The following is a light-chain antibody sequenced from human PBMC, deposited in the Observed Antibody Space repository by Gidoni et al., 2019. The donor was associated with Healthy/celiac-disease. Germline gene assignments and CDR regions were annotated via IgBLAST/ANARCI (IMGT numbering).Light chain of an antibody. CDR2: WAS. J-gene: IGKJ1*01. V-gene: IGKV4-1*01. Sequence: DIVMTQSPDSLAVSLGERATINCKSSQSLFYSSSNKNYLAWYQQKPGQPPKLLIYWASTRESGVPDRFSGSGSGTDFTLTISSLQAEDVAVYYCQQYYTTPPWTFGQGTKVEIK. CDR1: QSLFYSSSNKNY. CDR3: QQYYTTPPWT.